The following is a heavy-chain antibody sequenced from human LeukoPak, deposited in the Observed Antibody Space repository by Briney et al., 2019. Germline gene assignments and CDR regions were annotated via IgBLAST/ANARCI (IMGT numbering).Heavy chain of an antibody. D-gene: IGHD2-2*01. CDR1: GFTFDTYS. J-gene: IGHJ4*02. Sequence: GGSLRLSCAASGFTFDTYSMNWVRQAPGEGLEWVSYISSSATTIHYADSVKGRFTISRDNAKKSLYLQMDSLRAEDTAVYYCARDTRGESDYWGQGTLVTVSS. CDR2: ISSSATTI. CDR3: ARDTRGESDY. V-gene: IGHV3-48*04.